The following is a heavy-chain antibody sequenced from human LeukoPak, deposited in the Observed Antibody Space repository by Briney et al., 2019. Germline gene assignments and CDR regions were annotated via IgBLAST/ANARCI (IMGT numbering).Heavy chain of an antibody. CDR3: ARSATVTTHLDY. CDR2: IYSSGGT. CDR1: GGSIGRHY. V-gene: IGHV4-59*11. D-gene: IGHD4-17*01. Sequence: SETLSLTCIVSGGSIGRHYWSWARQPPGQGLEWIGYIYSSGGTYYNPSLWSRVTISVDTSKNQFSLRLTSVTAADTAVYYCARSATVTTHLDYWGQGTLVSVSS. J-gene: IGHJ4*02.